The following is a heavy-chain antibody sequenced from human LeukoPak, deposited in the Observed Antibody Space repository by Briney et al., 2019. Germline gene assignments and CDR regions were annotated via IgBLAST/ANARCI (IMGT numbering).Heavy chain of an antibody. CDR1: GFTFSSYA. Sequence: PGGSLRLSCAASGFTFSSYAMSWVRQAPGKGLEWVSAISGSGGSTYYADSVKGRSIISRDNSKDTLYLQMNSLRAEDTAVYYCTKGRGRNCDAGCSSRVLDDCGQGTLVTVSS. J-gene: IGHJ1*01. V-gene: IGHV3-23*01. CDR2: ISGSGGST. CDR3: TKGRGRNCDAGCSSRVLDD. D-gene: IGHD2-21*02.